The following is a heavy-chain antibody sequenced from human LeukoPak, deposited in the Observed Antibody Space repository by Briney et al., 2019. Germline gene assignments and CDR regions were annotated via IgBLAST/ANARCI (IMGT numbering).Heavy chain of an antibody. J-gene: IGHJ4*02. D-gene: IGHD6-13*01. CDR1: GFTFSSYS. CDR3: AREFSSSWCFDY. V-gene: IGHV3-21*01. Sequence: PGGSLRLSCAASGFTFSSYSMTWVRQAPGKGLEWVSSISSSSSYIYYADSVKGRFTISRDNAKNSLHLQMNSLRAEDTAVYYCAREFSSSWCFDYWGQGTLVTVSS. CDR2: ISSSSSYI.